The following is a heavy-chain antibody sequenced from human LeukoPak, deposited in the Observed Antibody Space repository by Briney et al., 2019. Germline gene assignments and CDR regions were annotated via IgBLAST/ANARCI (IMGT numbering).Heavy chain of an antibody. Sequence: SETLSLTCTVSGGSISSSSYYWGWIRQPPGKGLEWIGSIYYSGSTYYNPSLKSRVTISVDTSKNQFSLKLSSVTAADTAVYYCARDERGCSGGSCYPGYWGQGTLVTVSS. CDR1: GGSISSSSYY. J-gene: IGHJ4*02. CDR2: IYYSGST. D-gene: IGHD2-15*01. CDR3: ARDERGCSGGSCYPGY. V-gene: IGHV4-39*07.